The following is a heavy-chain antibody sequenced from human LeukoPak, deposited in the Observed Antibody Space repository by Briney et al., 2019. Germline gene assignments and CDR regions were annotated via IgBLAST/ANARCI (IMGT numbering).Heavy chain of an antibody. D-gene: IGHD2-15*01. Sequence: PGGSLRLSCIASGVAIGSSWMSWVRQSPGKPLEWVANVNPGGSVQNYVDSVTGRFTISRDNAKNSLYLQMNNLRADDTAVYYCATTFPYCSEDNCALGGQGTLVTVSS. CDR2: VNPGGSVQ. V-gene: IGHV3-7*01. CDR3: ATTFPYCSEDNCAL. CDR1: GVAIGSSW. J-gene: IGHJ1*01.